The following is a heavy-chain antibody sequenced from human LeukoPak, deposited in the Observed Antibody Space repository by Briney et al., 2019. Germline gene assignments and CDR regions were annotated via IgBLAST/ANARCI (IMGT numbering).Heavy chain of an antibody. CDR1: GGSISSGSYY. Sequence: SETLSLTCTVSGGSISSGSYYWSWIRQPAGKGLEWIGRIYTSGSTNYNPSLKSRVTISVDTSKNQFSLKLSSVTAADTAVYYCARMKGDYWGQGILVTVSS. V-gene: IGHV4-61*02. J-gene: IGHJ4*02. CDR2: IYTSGST. CDR3: ARMKGDY.